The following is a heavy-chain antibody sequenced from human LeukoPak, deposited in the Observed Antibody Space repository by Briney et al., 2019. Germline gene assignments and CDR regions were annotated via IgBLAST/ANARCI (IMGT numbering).Heavy chain of an antibody. V-gene: IGHV3-7*01. D-gene: IGHD6-19*01. Sequence: GGSLRPSCAASGFTFSSYWMSWVRQAPGKGLEWVANIKQDGSEKYYVDSVKGRFTISRDNAKNSLYLQMSSLRAEDTAVYYCARDAGSSGWDYFDYWGQGTLVTVSS. J-gene: IGHJ4*02. CDR1: GFTFSSYW. CDR2: IKQDGSEK. CDR3: ARDAGSSGWDYFDY.